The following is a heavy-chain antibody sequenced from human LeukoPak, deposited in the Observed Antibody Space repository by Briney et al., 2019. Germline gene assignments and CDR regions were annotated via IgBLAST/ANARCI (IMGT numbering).Heavy chain of an antibody. CDR2: ISHSGST. CDR3: VTYYYGSSAPKRNY. J-gene: IGHJ4*02. D-gene: IGHD3-22*01. Sequence: SETLSLTCAVYGVSFSDYFWSWIRQPPGKGLEWTGEISHSGSTTYNPSLRSRVTISGDTSKKQFSLKLSSVTAADTAVYYCVTYYYGSSAPKRNYWGQGILVTVS. V-gene: IGHV4-34*01. CDR1: GVSFSDYF.